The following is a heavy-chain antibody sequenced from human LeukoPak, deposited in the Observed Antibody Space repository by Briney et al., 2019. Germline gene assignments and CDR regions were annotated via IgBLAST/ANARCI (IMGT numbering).Heavy chain of an antibody. D-gene: IGHD4-23*01. Sequence: GGSLRLSCAASGFTFSSYWMSWVRQAPGKGLEWVANIKQDGSEKYYVDSVKGRFTISRDNAKNSLYLQMNSLRAEDTAVYYCAREGPTTVVADWFDPWGQGTLATVSS. V-gene: IGHV3-7*01. J-gene: IGHJ5*02. CDR2: IKQDGSEK. CDR3: AREGPTTVVADWFDP. CDR1: GFTFSSYW.